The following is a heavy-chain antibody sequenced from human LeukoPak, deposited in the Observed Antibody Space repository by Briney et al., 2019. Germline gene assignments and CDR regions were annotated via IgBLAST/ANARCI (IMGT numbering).Heavy chain of an antibody. J-gene: IGHJ4*02. CDR1: GGSFSGYY. D-gene: IGHD3-10*01. Sequence: SETLSLTCAVYGGSFSGYYWSWIRQPPGKGLEWIGEINHSGSTNYNPSLKSRVTISVDTSENQFSLKLSSVTAADTAVYYCARPYGSGSYYNAVVSLDYWGQGTLVTVSS. V-gene: IGHV4-34*01. CDR2: INHSGST. CDR3: ARPYGSGSYYNAVVSLDY.